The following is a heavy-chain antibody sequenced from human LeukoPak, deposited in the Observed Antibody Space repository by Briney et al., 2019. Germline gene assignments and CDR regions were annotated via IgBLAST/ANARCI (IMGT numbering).Heavy chain of an antibody. D-gene: IGHD2-2*01. CDR1: GYTFTGYY. CDR2: INPNSGGT. Sequence: ASVKVSCKASGYTFTGYYMHWVRQAPGQGLEWMGWINPNSGGTNYAQKFQGRVTMTRDTSISTAYMELSRLRSDDTAVYYCARSRRILVVPAAHKRYWFDPWGQGTLVTVSS. J-gene: IGHJ5*02. V-gene: IGHV1-2*02. CDR3: ARSRRILVVPAAHKRYWFDP.